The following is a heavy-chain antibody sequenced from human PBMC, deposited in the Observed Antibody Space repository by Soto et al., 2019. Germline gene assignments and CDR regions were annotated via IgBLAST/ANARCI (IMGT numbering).Heavy chain of an antibody. J-gene: IGHJ4*02. Sequence: GGSLRLSCAASGFTFSSYEMNWVRQAPGKTLEWVSYISSGGDAFYYADSVKGRFTISRDNAKNSLFLQMNSLRVEDTAVYYCARVYCSTTTCHVQAFDSWGQGTLVTVSS. D-gene: IGHD2-2*01. CDR3: ARVYCSTTTCHVQAFDS. V-gene: IGHV3-48*03. CDR1: GFTFSSYE. CDR2: ISSGGDAF.